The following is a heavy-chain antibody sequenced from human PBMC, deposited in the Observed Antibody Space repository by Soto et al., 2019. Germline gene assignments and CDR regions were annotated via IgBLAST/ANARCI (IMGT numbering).Heavy chain of an antibody. CDR1: GASIIGFY. V-gene: IGHV4-4*07. J-gene: IGHJ5*02. CDR3: VRDGTKTLRDWFDP. Sequence: SETLSLTCTVSGASIIGFYWSWIRRSSGKGLEWIGRIYATGTTDYNPSLKSRVMMSVDTSKKQFSLKLRSVTAADTAVYYCVRDGTKTLRDWFDPWGQGISVTVSS. D-gene: IGHD1-1*01. CDR2: IYATGTT.